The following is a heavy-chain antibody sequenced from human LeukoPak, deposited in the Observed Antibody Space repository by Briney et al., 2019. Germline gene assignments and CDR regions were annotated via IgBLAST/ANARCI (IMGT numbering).Heavy chain of an antibody. J-gene: IGHJ4*02. Sequence: GGSLRLSCTTSGFTFSSYGMHWVRQAPGKGLEWVTFIRYDGSIITYADSVEGRFTTSRDNSKNMLYLQMNSLRTDDTALYYCATDAGGGGWGQGTLVTVSS. D-gene: IGHD3-16*01. V-gene: IGHV3-30*02. CDR3: ATDAGGGG. CDR2: IRYDGSII. CDR1: GFTFSSYG.